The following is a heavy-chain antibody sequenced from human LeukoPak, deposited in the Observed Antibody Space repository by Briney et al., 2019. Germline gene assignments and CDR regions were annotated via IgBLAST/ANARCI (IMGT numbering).Heavy chain of an antibody. CDR3: ARGGDLDY. V-gene: IGHV4-30-2*01. CDR2: IYHSGST. Sequence: SETLSLTCAVSGGSISSGGYSWSWIRQPPGKGLEWIGYIYHSGSTYYNPSLKSRVTISVDRSKNQFSLKLSSATAADTAVYYCARGGDLDYWGQGTLVTVSS. D-gene: IGHD3-10*01. J-gene: IGHJ4*02. CDR1: GGSISSGGYS.